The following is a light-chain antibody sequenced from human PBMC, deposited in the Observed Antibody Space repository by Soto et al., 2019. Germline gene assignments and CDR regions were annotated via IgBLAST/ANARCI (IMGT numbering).Light chain of an antibody. CDR2: AAS. CDR1: QSVTTY. V-gene: IGKV1-39*01. J-gene: IGKJ2*01. Sequence: DVQMTQSPYSLSASVGDRVTITCRASQSVTTYLNWYQQKAGKAPKLLIFAASSLQSGVPSRFSGSGSGSDFNLTISSMQPVDFATYYYQQMFGVPYTFGQVTKL. CDR3: QQMFGVPYT.